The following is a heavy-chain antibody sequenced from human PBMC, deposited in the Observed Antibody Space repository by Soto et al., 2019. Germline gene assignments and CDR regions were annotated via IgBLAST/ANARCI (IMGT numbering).Heavy chain of an antibody. J-gene: IGHJ4*02. CDR2: IIPIFGTA. V-gene: IGHV1-69*13. CDR1: GGTFSSYA. CDR3: AREGNSSGWFGTYFDY. D-gene: IGHD6-19*01. Sequence: SVKVSCKASGGTFSSYAISWVRQAPGQGLEWMGGIIPIFGTANYAQKFQGRVTITADESTSTAYMELSSLRSEDTAVYYYAREGNSSGWFGTYFDYWGQGTLVTVSS.